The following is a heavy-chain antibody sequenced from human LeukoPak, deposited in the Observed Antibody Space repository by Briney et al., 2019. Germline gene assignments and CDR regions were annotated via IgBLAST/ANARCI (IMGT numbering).Heavy chain of an antibody. D-gene: IGHD6-19*01. V-gene: IGHV4-61*02. CDR1: GGSISSGSYY. Sequence: PSETLSLTCTVSGGSISSGSYYWSWIRQPGGKGLEWIGRIYTSGSTNYNPSLKSRVTISVDTSKNQFSLKLSSVTAAGTAVYYCARAGYSSGWYGFDSSGQGTLVIVSS. CDR3: ARAGYSSGWYGFDS. J-gene: IGHJ4*02. CDR2: IYTSGST.